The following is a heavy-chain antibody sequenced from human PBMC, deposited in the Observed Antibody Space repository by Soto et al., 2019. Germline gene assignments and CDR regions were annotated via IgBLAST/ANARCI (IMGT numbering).Heavy chain of an antibody. CDR3: AKDRRTGGYSGYDAFDI. Sequence: GGALRHSCAGPGVTFSGYAQSWGRPAPGKGLEWVSAISGSGGSTYYADSVKGRFTISRDNSKNTLYLQMNSLRAEDTAVYYCAKDRRTGGYSGYDAFDIWGQGTMVTVSS. D-gene: IGHD5-12*01. CDR2: ISGSGGST. CDR1: GVTFSGYA. J-gene: IGHJ3*02. V-gene: IGHV3-23*01.